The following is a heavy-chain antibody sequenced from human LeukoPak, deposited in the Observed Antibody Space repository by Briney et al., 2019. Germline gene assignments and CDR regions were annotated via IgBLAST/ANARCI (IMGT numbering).Heavy chain of an antibody. J-gene: IGHJ4*02. V-gene: IGHV3-30-3*01. CDR1: GFTFRQYW. Sequence: PGGSLRLSYAASGFTFRQYWMSWVRQAPGKGLEWGAIVSYDGTNKYYAESVKGRFTISRDNSKKSLYLEVNRLRTEDTAVYYCVRDSRYSGIYEFEYWGQGALVIVSS. CDR2: VSYDGTNK. CDR3: VRDSRYSGIYEFEY. D-gene: IGHD1-26*01.